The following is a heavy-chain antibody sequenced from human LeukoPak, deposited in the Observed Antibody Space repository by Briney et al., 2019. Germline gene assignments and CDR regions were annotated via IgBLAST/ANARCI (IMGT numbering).Heavy chain of an antibody. D-gene: IGHD2-15*01. CDR3: ARELPKYCSGGSCYYYYGMDV. Sequence: GASVKVSCKASGYTFTSYGISWVRQAPGQGLEWMGWINPNSGGTNYAQKFQGRVTMTRDTSISTAYMELSRLRSDDTAVYYCARELPKYCSGGSCYYYYGMDVWGQGTTVTVSS. CDR1: GYTFTSYG. V-gene: IGHV1-2*02. J-gene: IGHJ6*02. CDR2: INPNSGGT.